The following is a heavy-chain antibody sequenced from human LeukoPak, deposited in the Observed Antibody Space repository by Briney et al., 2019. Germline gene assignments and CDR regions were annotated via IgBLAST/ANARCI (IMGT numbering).Heavy chain of an antibody. CDR1: GYTLTSYG. V-gene: IGHV1-18*01. Sequence: GASVKVSCKASGYTLTSYGISWVRQAPGQGLEWMGWISAYNGNTNYAQKLQGRVTMTTDTSTSTAYMELRSLRSDDTAVYYCARYYDSSGYYYSTPYYFDYWGQGTLVTVSS. CDR3: ARYYDSSGYYYSTPYYFDY. J-gene: IGHJ4*02. D-gene: IGHD3-22*01. CDR2: ISAYNGNT.